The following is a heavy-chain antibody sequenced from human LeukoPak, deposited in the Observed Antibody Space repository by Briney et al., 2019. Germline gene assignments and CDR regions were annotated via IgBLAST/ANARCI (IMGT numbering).Heavy chain of an antibody. V-gene: IGHV4-59*13. Sequence: SETLSLTCTVSGVSISSDYWSWFRQPPGKRLEWIGYICCSGSTNYNPSLQGRVAISADTSKNQFSLKLSSVSAADTAVYYCARGEGSGWYWAFDIWGQGTMVTVSS. CDR1: GVSISSDY. J-gene: IGHJ3*02. CDR3: ARGEGSGWYWAFDI. D-gene: IGHD6-19*01. CDR2: ICCSGST.